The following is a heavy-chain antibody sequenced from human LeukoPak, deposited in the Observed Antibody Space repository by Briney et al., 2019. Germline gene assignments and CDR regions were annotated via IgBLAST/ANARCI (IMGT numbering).Heavy chain of an antibody. CDR1: GYTFTSYD. CDR3: ARGRRYCSSTSCSYYMDV. J-gene: IGHJ6*03. Sequence: ASVKVSCKASGYTFTSYDINWVRQATGQGLEWMGWMNPNSGNTSYAQKFQGRVTMTRNTSISTAYMELSSLRSEDTAVYYCARGRRYCSSTSCSYYMDVWGKGTTVTVSS. V-gene: IGHV1-8*01. CDR2: MNPNSGNT. D-gene: IGHD2-2*01.